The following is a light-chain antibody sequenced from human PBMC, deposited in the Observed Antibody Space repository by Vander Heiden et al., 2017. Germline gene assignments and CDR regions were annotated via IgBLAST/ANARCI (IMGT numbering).Light chain of an antibody. CDR3: QQYKIWPPLT. CDR1: QSVTTN. V-gene: IGKV3-15*01. CDR2: GAS. J-gene: IGKJ4*01. Sequence: ELVTRQSPAILSVSPGERATLSCRASQSVTTNLARSQQKPGQAPRILIDGASTRATGNPARFSGSVSGTDFTLSISGLQSKDFALNFCQQYKIWPPLTFGGGSKVEIK.